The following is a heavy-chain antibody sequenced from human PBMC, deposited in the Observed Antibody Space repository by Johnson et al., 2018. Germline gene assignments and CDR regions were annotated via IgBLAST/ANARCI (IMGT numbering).Heavy chain of an antibody. J-gene: IGHJ3*02. CDR1: GFTFRTKY. V-gene: IGHV3-66*02. CDR2: LYSDDAT. Sequence: VQLQESGGGLVQPGGSXRLPCATSGFTFRTKYMSWVRQAPGKGLEWISVLYSDDATYYADSVRGRLTIPRDNSKATLLLQMNSLRTEETAVYYCAIMGHYGDNGFDIWGQGTMVTVSS. D-gene: IGHD4-17*01. CDR3: AIMGHYGDNGFDI.